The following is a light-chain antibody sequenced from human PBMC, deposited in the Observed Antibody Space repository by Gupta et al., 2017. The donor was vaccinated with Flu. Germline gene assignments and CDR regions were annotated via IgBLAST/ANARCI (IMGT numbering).Light chain of an antibody. Sequence: PSSLSASVGDRVTISNRAIESISTYVNWYQQKPGTAPKLLIYAASSCQTGVPSRFSGSGSVTDFTLTISILHPADFATYYCQQSYITPPNFGPGTKLDIK. CDR3: QQSYITPPN. V-gene: IGKV1-39*01. CDR1: ESISTY. CDR2: AAS. J-gene: IGKJ3*01.